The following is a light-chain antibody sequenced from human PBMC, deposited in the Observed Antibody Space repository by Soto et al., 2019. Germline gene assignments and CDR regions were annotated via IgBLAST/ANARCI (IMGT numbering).Light chain of an antibody. J-gene: IGKJ3*01. Sequence: EIVLTQSPATLSLSPGERATLSCRASQSVSSYLAWYQQKPGQAPRLLIYDASNRATGIPARFSGSGSGTDFTLTISSLEPEDFAVYYCQQRSNWPPGSTFGPGTKVDLK. CDR2: DAS. CDR3: QQRSNWPPGST. CDR1: QSVSSY. V-gene: IGKV3-11*01.